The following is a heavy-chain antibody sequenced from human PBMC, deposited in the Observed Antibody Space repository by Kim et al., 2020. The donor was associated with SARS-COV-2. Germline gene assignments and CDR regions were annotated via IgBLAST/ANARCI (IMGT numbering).Heavy chain of an antibody. CDR3: ARGGWVAGVDY. Sequence: NYNPSLKSRVTISVDTSKNQFSLKRSSVTAADTAVYYCARGGWVAGVDYWGQGTLVTVSS. D-gene: IGHD6-19*01. J-gene: IGHJ4*02. V-gene: IGHV4-34*01.